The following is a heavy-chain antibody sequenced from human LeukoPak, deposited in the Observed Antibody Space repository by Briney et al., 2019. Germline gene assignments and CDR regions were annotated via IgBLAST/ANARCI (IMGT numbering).Heavy chain of an antibody. CDR2: ICGSGGST. CDR1: GFTFRNSA. Sequence: AGGSLRLSCAASGFTFRNSAMNWVRQSPGKGLEWVSGICGSGGSTSYADSVKGRFTISRDNSKNTLYLQMNSLRAEDSAVYYCAKDSGAASDFDAFAVWGQGTMVAVSS. D-gene: IGHD6-13*01. V-gene: IGHV3-23*01. CDR3: AKDSGAASDFDAFAV. J-gene: IGHJ3*01.